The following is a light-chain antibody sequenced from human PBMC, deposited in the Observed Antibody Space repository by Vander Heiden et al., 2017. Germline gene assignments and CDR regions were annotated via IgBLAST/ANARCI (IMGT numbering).Light chain of an antibody. Sequence: EIVVTQSPATLSLFPGERATLSCRASQSINNYVAWYQQKPGQAPRLLIYDTFNRATGIPARFSASGSGTDFTLTISSLAPEDSAVYYCQQRDTWPLTFGGGTKVEIK. CDR1: QSINNY. CDR2: DTF. J-gene: IGKJ4*01. CDR3: QQRDTWPLT. V-gene: IGKV3-11*01.